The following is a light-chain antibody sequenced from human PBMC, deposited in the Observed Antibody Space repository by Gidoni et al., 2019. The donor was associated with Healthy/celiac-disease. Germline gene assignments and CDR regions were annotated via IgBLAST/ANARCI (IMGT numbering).Light chain of an antibody. CDR2: GAS. V-gene: IGKV3-20*01. CDR1: QSVSSSY. CDR3: QQYGSSPSCS. Sequence: EIVLTQSPGNLSLSPGERATLSVRASQSVSSSYLAWYQQKPGHAPRLLIYGASSRATGIPDRFSGSGSGTDFTLTISRLDPEDFAVYYCQQYGSSPSCSFXQXTKLXIK. J-gene: IGKJ2*04.